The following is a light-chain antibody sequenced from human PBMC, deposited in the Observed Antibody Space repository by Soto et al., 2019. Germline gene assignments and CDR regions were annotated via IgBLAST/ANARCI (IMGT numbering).Light chain of an antibody. V-gene: IGLV2-14*01. CDR2: EVS. CDR1: SSDVGGYNY. CDR3: TSFTSSTTYV. J-gene: IGLJ1*01. Sequence: SALTQPASVSGSPGQSITSSCTGTSSDVGGYNYVCWYQHHPGKAPKLIISEVSNRPSGVSDHFSGSKSGNTASLTISGLQPEDEADYYCTSFTSSTTYVFGTGTKVTVL.